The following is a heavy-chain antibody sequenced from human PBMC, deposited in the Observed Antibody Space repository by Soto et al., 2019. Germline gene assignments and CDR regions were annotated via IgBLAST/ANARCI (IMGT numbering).Heavy chain of an antibody. V-gene: IGHV4-30-4*01. J-gene: IGHJ4*02. Sequence: PSETLSLTCTVSGGSIGSGDYYWSWIRQPPGKGLEWIGYIYYSGSTYYNPSLKSRVTISVDTSKNQFSLKLSSVTAADTAVYYCARALETRGDYVWYYFDYWGQGTLVTVS. CDR2: IYYSGST. CDR3: ARALETRGDYVWYYFDY. CDR1: GGSIGSGDYY. D-gene: IGHD3-16*01.